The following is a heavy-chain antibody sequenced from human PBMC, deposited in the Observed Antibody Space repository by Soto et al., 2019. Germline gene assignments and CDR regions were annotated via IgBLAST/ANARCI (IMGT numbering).Heavy chain of an antibody. CDR2: INPKSDDT. J-gene: IGHJ5*02. Sequence: ASVKVSCKASGYPFSDNQIHWLRRAPGQGLEWMGRINPKSDDTNYAQKFQGRVTMTRDTSIDTAYLELTGLTSDDTATYYCARKHSLDYIRWGLDPWGEGTLVTVSS. V-gene: IGHV1-2*02. CDR1: GYPFSDNQ. D-gene: IGHD4-4*01. CDR3: ARKHSLDYIRWGLDP.